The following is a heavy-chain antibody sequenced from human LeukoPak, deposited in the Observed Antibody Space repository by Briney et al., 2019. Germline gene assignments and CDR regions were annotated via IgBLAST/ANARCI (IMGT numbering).Heavy chain of an antibody. D-gene: IGHD6-13*01. CDR3: ARCSSSWYSWFDP. CDR1: GGSISSSSYY. CDR2: IYYSGST. J-gene: IGHJ5*02. Sequence: PSETLSLTCTVSGGSISSSSYYWSWIRQPPGKGLEWIGYIYYSGSTNYNPSLKSRVTISVDTSKNQFSLKLSSVTAADTAVYYCARCSSSWYSWFDPWGQGTLVTVSS. V-gene: IGHV4-61*05.